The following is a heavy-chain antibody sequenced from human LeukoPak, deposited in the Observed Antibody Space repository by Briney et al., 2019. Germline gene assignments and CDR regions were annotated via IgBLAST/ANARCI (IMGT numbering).Heavy chain of an antibody. CDR1: GYAITSYY. D-gene: IGHD6-25*01. Sequence: ASVKVPCKASGYAITSYYMHWVRQAPGQGLEWMGTVHPNGDNRTYAQRFQGRVTMTRDTSTSTVYMDLSSLRSEDTAVYYCAREAIAAGKNFDYWGQGTQVTVSS. J-gene: IGHJ4*02. CDR3: AREAIAAGKNFDY. CDR2: VHPNGDNR. V-gene: IGHV1-46*01.